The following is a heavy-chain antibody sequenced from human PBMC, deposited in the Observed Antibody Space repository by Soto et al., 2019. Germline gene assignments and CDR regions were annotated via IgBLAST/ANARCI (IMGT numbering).Heavy chain of an antibody. J-gene: IGHJ4*02. CDR1: GGSISSSSYY. CDR3: ARQGVLLTLITPDY. V-gene: IGHV4-39*01. Sequence: SETLSLTCTVPGGSISSSSYYWGWIRQPPGKGLEWIGSIYYSGSTYYNPSLKSRVTISVDTSKNPFSLKLSSVTAADTAVYYCARQGVLLTLITPDYWGQGTLVTVSS. D-gene: IGHD1-26*01. CDR2: IYYSGST.